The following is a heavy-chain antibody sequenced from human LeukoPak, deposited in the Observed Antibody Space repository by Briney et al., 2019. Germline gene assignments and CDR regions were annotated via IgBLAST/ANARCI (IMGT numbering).Heavy chain of an antibody. V-gene: IGHV6-1*01. CDR2: TYYRSKGYN. CDR3: ARSTIIRGVSFDL. Sequence: SQTLSLTSAISGDSVSSNRATRNWIRQSPSRGLEWLVRTYYRSKGYNEYAVSVKSRMTINPDTSKNQFSLQVNSVTPEDTAVYYCARSTIIRGVSFDLWGEGALVTVSS. CDR1: GDSVSSNRAT. J-gene: IGHJ4*02. D-gene: IGHD3-10*01.